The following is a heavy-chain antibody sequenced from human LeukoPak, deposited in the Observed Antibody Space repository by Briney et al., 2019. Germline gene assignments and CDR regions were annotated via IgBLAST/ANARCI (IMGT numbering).Heavy chain of an antibody. V-gene: IGHV4-39*07. Sequence: SETLSLTCTVSGGSISTSRYYWGWIRQPPGKGLEWIGTIYYSGSTYYNPSLKSRVTISVDTSKNQFSLKLSSVTAADTAVYYCATYSGYSSSWYFDYWGQGTLVTVSS. CDR3: ATYSGYSSSWYFDY. CDR1: GGSISTSRYY. CDR2: IYYSGST. D-gene: IGHD6-13*01. J-gene: IGHJ4*02.